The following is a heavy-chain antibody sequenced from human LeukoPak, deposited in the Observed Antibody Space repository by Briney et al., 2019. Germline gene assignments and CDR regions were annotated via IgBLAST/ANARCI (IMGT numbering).Heavy chain of an antibody. V-gene: IGHV3-74*01. D-gene: IGHD3-22*01. J-gene: IGHJ1*01. CDR3: ARSTSITMIEH. CDR2: INSDGSST. Sequence: PGGSLRLSCAASGFTFSSYCMQWVRQAPGKGLVWVSRINSDGSSTRYADSVKGRFTTSRDNAKNTVYLEMNSLRAEDTAVYYCARSTSITMIEHWAQGTLVTVSS. CDR1: GFTFSSYC.